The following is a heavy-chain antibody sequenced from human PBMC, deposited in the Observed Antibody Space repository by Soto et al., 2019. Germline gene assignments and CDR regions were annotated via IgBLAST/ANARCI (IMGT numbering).Heavy chain of an antibody. CDR2: IYYSGST. CDR3: ARDDTRAGYDY. Sequence: SETLSLTCTVSGGSITTGGYYWSWIRQHPGKGLEWIGYIYYSGSTSYNPSLKSRITMSVDTSKNQFSLKLNSVTAADTAVYYCARDDTRAGYDYWGQGTLVTVS. V-gene: IGHV4-31*03. J-gene: IGHJ4*02. CDR1: GGSITTGGYY. D-gene: IGHD5-18*01.